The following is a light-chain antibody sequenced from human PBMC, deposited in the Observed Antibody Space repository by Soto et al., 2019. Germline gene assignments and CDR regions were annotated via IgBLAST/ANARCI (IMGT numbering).Light chain of an antibody. V-gene: IGLV2-23*02. CDR3: SSYAGSRWV. J-gene: IGLJ3*02. CDR2: EVA. Sequence: QSALTQPASVSGSPGQSITFSCTGTSSDVGSFNLVSWYQQHPGKAPKLIIYEVAKWPSGVSNRFSGSKSGNTASLTISGLQEEDGAHYYCSSYAGSRWVFGGGTKLTVL. CDR1: SSDVGSFNL.